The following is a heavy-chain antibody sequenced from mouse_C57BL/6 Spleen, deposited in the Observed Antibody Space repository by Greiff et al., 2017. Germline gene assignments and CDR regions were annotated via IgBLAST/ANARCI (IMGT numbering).Heavy chain of an antibody. D-gene: IGHD1-1*01. CDR2: IYPGNSDT. J-gene: IGHJ2*01. Sequence: VHVKQSGTVLARPGASVKMSCKTSGYTFTSYWMHWVKQRPGQGLEWIGAIYPGNSDTSYNQKFKGKAKLTAVTSASTAYMELSSLTNEDSAVYYCTNGEGDYYFDYWGQGTTLTVSS. V-gene: IGHV1-5*01. CDR3: TNGEGDYYFDY. CDR1: GYTFTSYW.